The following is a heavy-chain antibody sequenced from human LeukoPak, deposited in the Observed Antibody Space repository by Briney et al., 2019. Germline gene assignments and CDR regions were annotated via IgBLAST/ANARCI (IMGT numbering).Heavy chain of an antibody. V-gene: IGHV4-38-2*02. CDR1: GYSISSGYY. D-gene: IGHD1-26*01. J-gene: IGHJ4*02. CDR2: IYHSGRT. Sequence: SETLSLTCTVSGYSISSGYYWGWIRPPPGKGLEWIGSIYHSGRTFYNPSLKSRLTISVATYKNQFSLKLSSVTAADTAVYYCARDGGRLGATFNWGQGTLVTVSS. CDR3: ARDGGRLGATFN.